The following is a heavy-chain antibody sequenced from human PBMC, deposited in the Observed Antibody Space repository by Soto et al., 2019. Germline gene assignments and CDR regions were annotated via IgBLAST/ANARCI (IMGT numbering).Heavy chain of an antibody. CDR1: GFTFSSYG. Sequence: QVQLVESGGGVVQPGRSLRLSCAASGFTFSSYGMHWVRQAPGKGLEWVAVIWYDGSNKYYADSVKGRFTISRDNSKNTLYLHMNSLRAEDTAVYYCARAPSGAAPLSLVSWGQGTLVTVSS. V-gene: IGHV3-33*01. CDR2: IWYDGSNK. D-gene: IGHD6-6*01. CDR3: ARAPSGAAPLSLVS. J-gene: IGHJ5*02.